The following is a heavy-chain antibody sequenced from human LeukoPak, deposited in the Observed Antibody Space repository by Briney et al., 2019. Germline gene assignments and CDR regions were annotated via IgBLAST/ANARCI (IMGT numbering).Heavy chain of an antibody. CDR3: ARRGRVLRYFDWGSGAFDI. CDR2: INHSGST. Sequence: SETLSLTCAVYGGSFSGYYWSWIRQPPGKGLEWIGEINHSGSTDYNPSLKSRVTISVDTSKNQFSLKLSSVTAADTAVYYCARRGRVLRYFDWGSGAFDIWGQGTMVTVSS. CDR1: GGSFSGYY. D-gene: IGHD3-9*01. V-gene: IGHV4-34*01. J-gene: IGHJ3*02.